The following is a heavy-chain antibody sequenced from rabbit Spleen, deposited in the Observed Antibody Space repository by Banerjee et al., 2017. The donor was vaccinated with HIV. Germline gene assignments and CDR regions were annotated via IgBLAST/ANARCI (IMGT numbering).Heavy chain of an antibody. Sequence: QEQLVESGGGLVKPEGSLTLTCKASGFSFSDRDVMCWVRQAPGKGLQWIACIYTGSSASTYYASWAKGRFTISKTSSTTVTLQMTSLTAADTATYFCARDDAYAYAGYAFATGYYFNLWGPGTLVTVS. D-gene: IGHD6-1*01. J-gene: IGHJ4*01. V-gene: IGHV1S45*01. CDR3: ARDDAYAYAGYAFATGYYFNL. CDR1: GFSFSDRDV. CDR2: IYTGSSAST.